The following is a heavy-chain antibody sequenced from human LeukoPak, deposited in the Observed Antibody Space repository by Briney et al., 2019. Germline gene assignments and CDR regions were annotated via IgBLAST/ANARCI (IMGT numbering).Heavy chain of an antibody. CDR3: AKQLGYCSDGSCYFPY. J-gene: IGHJ4*02. CDR2: IKQDGSAK. V-gene: IGHV3-7*03. CDR1: GFIFKNYW. D-gene: IGHD2-15*01. Sequence: GGSLRLSCTTSGFIFKNYWMTWVRQAPGKGLEWVTNIKQDGSAKYYMDSVKGRFTISRDNSKSTLCLQMNSLRAEDTAVYYCAKQLGYCSDGSCYFPYWGQGTLVTVSS.